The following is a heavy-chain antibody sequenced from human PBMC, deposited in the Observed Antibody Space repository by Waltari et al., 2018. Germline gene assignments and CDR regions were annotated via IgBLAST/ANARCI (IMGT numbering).Heavy chain of an antibody. V-gene: IGHV1-3*01. Sequence: QVQLVQSGAEVKKPGASVKVSCKASGYTFPSSALHWVRQAPGHRLEWMGWINAGNGNTKYSQKFQGRVTITRDTSASTAYMELSSLRSEDTAVYYCARDLITFGGVIVTYGMDVWGQGTTVTVSS. D-gene: IGHD3-16*02. J-gene: IGHJ6*02. CDR2: INAGNGNT. CDR1: GYTFPSSA. CDR3: ARDLITFGGVIVTYGMDV.